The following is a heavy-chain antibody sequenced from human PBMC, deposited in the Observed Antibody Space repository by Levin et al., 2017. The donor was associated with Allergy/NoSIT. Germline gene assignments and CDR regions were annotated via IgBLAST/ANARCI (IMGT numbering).Heavy chain of an antibody. CDR1: GFTFSSYA. D-gene: IGHD3-16*02. CDR2: ISGESRTI. Sequence: GGSLRLSCVVSGFTFSSYAMSWIRQTPDKGLEWISIISGESRTIYYADSVRGRFTISRDNSKNTLYLQMNSLTAEGTALYYCVSYRDGPYIHIAYWGQGTLVTVSS. J-gene: IGHJ4*02. CDR3: VSYRDGPYIHIAY. V-gene: IGHV3-23*01.